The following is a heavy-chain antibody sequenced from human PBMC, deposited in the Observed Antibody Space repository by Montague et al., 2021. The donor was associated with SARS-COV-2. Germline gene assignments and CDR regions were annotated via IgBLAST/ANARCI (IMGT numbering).Heavy chain of an antibody. Sequence: PALVKPTQTLTLTCTFSGFSLSTSGMCVSWIRQPPGKALEWLARIDWDDDKYYSTSLKTRLTISKDTSKNQVVLTTTNMDPVDTATYYCARILVAAAGSPFDPWGQGTLSPSPQ. D-gene: IGHD6-13*01. CDR2: IDWDDDK. V-gene: IGHV2-70*11. CDR3: ARILVAAAGSPFDP. J-gene: IGHJ5*02. CDR1: GFSLSTSGMC.